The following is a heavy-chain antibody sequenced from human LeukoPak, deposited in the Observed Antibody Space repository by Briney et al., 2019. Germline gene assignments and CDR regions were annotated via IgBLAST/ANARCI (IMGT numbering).Heavy chain of an antibody. J-gene: IGHJ6*02. CDR1: GGSFSGYY. CDR3: ATPGLRVRSNAMDV. Sequence: SETLSLTCAVYGGSFSGYYWGWIRQPPGKGLEWIGSIYYSGSTYYNPSLKSRVTISVDTSKNQFSLKLSSVTAADTAVYYCATPGLRVRSNAMDVWGQGTTVTVSS. CDR2: IYYSGST. V-gene: IGHV4-39*01. D-gene: IGHD3-16*01.